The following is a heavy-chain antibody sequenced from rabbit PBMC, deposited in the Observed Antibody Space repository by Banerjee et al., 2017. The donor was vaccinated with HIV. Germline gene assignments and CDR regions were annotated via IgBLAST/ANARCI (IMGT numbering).Heavy chain of an antibody. CDR1: GFSFSSGYW. V-gene: IGHV1S45*01. J-gene: IGHJ4*01. Sequence: LEESGGGLVQPEGSLALTCTASGFSFSSGYWICWVRQAPGKGLEWVTCIYGGIDNTYYASWAKGRFTVSKTSSTTVTLQMTSLTAAETATYFCARDNGETANYGGYDLWGPGTLVTVS. CDR3: ARDNGETANYGGYDL. CDR2: IYGGIDNT. D-gene: IGHD2-1*01.